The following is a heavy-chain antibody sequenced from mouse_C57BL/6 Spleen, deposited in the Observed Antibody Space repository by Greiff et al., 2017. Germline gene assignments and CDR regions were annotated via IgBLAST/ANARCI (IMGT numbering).Heavy chain of an antibody. CDR3: ARGDYGSSLCAY. CDR1: GYTFTSYW. CDR2: IHPNSGST. Sequence: QVQLQQPGAELVKPGASVKLSCKASGYTFTSYWMHWVKQRPGQGLEWIGMIHPNSGSTNYNEKFKSKATLTVDKSSSTAYMQLSSLTSEDSAVYYCARGDYGSSLCAYWGQGTLVTVSA. D-gene: IGHD1-1*01. V-gene: IGHV1-64*01. J-gene: IGHJ3*01.